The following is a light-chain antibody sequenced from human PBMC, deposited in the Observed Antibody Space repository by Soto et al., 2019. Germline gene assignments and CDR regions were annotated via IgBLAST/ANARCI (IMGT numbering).Light chain of an antibody. CDR1: QRVDSN. J-gene: IGKJ1*01. V-gene: IGKV3-20*01. Sequence: VLTQSPGTLSSSPGEGATISWSASQRVDSNLAWYLQKPGQPPRLLSYEASIRATGIPDRLSGSGSERDFTLTIIRLEPEDAAVDYFQQYLNSPRTFGQGTKLEIK. CDR2: EAS. CDR3: QQYLNSPRT.